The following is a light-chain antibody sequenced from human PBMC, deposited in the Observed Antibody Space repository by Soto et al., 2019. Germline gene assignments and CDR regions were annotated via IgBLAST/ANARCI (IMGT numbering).Light chain of an antibody. CDR2: DVS. V-gene: IGKV1-5*01. Sequence: DIQMTQSPSILYASIGDRVTITCRASQSVSGWLAWYQKKPGKAPSLLIFDVSRLEVGVPSRFRGSGSGTEFTLTITSLQADDFATYYCQQYKSYYYSFGQGTKVEIK. CDR3: QQYKSYYYS. J-gene: IGKJ2*03. CDR1: QSVSGW.